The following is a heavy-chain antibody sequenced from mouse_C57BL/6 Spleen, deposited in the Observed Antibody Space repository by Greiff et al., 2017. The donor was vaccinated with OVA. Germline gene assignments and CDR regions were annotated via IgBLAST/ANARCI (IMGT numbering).Heavy chain of an antibody. J-gene: IGHJ2*01. CDR3: TPYSNSYFDY. D-gene: IGHD2-5*01. Sequence: EVKLMESGAELVRPGASVKLSCTASGFNIKDDYMHWVKQRPEQGLEWIGWIDPENGDTEYASKFQGKATITADTSSNTAYLQLSSLTSEDTAVYYCTPYSNSYFDYWGQGTTLTVSS. CDR1: GFNIKDDY. CDR2: IDPENGDT. V-gene: IGHV14-4*01.